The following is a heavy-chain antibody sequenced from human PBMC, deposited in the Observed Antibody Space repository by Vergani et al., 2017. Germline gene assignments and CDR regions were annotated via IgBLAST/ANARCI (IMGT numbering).Heavy chain of an antibody. CDR3: ARGHLWFGELLSSGAFDI. J-gene: IGHJ3*02. D-gene: IGHD3-10*01. V-gene: IGHV4-38-2*01. Sequence: QVQLQESGPGLVKPSETLSLTCAVSGYSISSGYYWGWIRQPPGKGLEWIGYIYYSGSTNYNPSLKSRVTISVDTSKNQFSLKLRSVTAADTAVYHCARGHLWFGELLSSGAFDIWGQGTMVTVSS. CDR1: GYSISSGYY. CDR2: IYYSGST.